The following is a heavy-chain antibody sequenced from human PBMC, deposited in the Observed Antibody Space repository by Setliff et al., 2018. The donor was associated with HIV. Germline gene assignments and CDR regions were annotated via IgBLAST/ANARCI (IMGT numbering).Heavy chain of an antibody. D-gene: IGHD2-15*01. J-gene: IGHJ5*02. CDR3: ARGAYCGGASCSLTRFDP. CDR1: GGFIKNSNYY. Sequence: PSETLSLTCTVYGGFIKNSNYYWGWIRQPPGKGLEWIGEIKHGGSANYNPSLKSRVTISVDGSTNQFSLKLGSVTAADAAVYYCARGAYCGGASCSLTRFDPWGQGTLVTVSS. CDR2: IKHGGSA. V-gene: IGHV4-61*05.